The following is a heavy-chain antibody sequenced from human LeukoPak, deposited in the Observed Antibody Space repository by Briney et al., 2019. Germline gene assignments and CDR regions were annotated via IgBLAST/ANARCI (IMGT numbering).Heavy chain of an antibody. CDR2: INSDGSTT. J-gene: IGHJ4*02. CDR3: TRGGVDY. Sequence: GGTLRLSCAASGFTFSNYAMNWVRQAPGKGLVWVSRINSDGSTTTYADSVKGRFTISRDNAKNTLYLQMNSLRAEDTAVYFCTRGGVDYWGQGTLVTVSS. V-gene: IGHV3-74*01. CDR1: GFTFSNYA.